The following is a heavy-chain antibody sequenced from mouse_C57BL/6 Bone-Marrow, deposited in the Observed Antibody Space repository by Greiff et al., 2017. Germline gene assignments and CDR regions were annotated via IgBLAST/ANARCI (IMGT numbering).Heavy chain of an antibody. V-gene: IGHV1-55*01. J-gene: IGHJ3*01. Sequence: VQLQQPGAELVKPGASVKMSCKASGYTFTSYWITWVKQRPGQGLEWIGDIYPGSGRTNYNEKFKSKATLTVDTSSSTAYMQLSSLTSEDSAVYYCASPLSTMVTTRGFAYWGQGTLVTVSA. CDR2: IYPGSGRT. D-gene: IGHD2-2*01. CDR1: GYTFTSYW. CDR3: ASPLSTMVTTRGFAY.